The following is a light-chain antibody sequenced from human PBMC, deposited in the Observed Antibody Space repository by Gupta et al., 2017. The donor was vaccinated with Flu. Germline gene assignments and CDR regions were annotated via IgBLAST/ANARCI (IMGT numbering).Light chain of an antibody. CDR1: QDISSY. J-gene: IGKJ4*01. CDR3: RQTYCSSPKT. V-gene: IGKV1-39*01. CDR2: AAS. Sequence: SSLSAAVGDRVIITCRASQDISSYLHWYQQKPGRAPKLLIYAASSLQSGVPSRFSSSGSGADYTLTISSLLPEDFATNFCRQTYCSSPKTFGGGTRVEIK.